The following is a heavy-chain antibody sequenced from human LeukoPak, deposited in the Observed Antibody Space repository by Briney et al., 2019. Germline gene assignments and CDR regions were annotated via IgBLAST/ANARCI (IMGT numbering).Heavy chain of an antibody. CDR2: LTPLAGTP. Sequence: SVKVSCKASGDTFGTFSYNWVRQAPSEGLEWLGGLTPLAGTPNYAQKFQGRLTISADKSTSTVYMELSRLTSEDTAVYFCAKFWSGYYTDWGQGTLVSVSS. V-gene: IGHV1-69*06. CDR3: AKFWSGYYTD. CDR1: GDTFGTFS. D-gene: IGHD3-3*01. J-gene: IGHJ4*02.